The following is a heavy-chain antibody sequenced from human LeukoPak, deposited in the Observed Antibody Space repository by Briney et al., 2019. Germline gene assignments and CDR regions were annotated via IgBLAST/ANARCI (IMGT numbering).Heavy chain of an antibody. V-gene: IGHV1-69*05. J-gene: IGHJ6*03. CDR1: GGTFSSYA. Sequence: SVKVSCKASGGTFSSYAISWVRQAPGQGLEWMGGIIPTFGTANYAQKFQGRVTITTDESTSTAYMELSSLRSEDTAVYYCAGSYGSGSPDYYYYYMDVWGKGTTVTVSS. CDR3: AGSYGSGSPDYYYYYMDV. CDR2: IIPTFGTA. D-gene: IGHD3-10*01.